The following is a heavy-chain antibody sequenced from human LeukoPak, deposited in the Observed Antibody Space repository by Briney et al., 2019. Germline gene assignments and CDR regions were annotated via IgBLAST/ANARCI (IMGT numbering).Heavy chain of an antibody. CDR1: GGTFSSYA. V-gene: IGHV1-69*13. Sequence: SVKVSCKASGGTFSSYAISWVRQAPGQGLEWMGGIIPIFGTANYAQKCQGRVTITADESTSTAYMELSSLRSEDTAVYYCARDGELTVTRRWFDPWGQGTLVTVSS. CDR3: ARDGELTVTRRWFDP. D-gene: IGHD4-17*01. J-gene: IGHJ5*02. CDR2: IIPIFGTA.